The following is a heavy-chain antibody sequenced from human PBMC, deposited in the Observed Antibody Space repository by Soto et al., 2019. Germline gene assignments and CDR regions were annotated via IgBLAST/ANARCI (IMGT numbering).Heavy chain of an antibody. D-gene: IGHD1-26*01. CDR2: VYYSGSA. CDR3: ARRTSGSYGQVDY. J-gene: IGHJ4*02. V-gene: IGHV4-59*08. CDR1: GDSISSHY. Sequence: SQTQSLTCTVSGDSISSHYWGWIRQPPGKGLEWIGSVYYSGSANYNPSLKSRVTISLDTSKNQFSLKLNSVTAADTAVYFCARRTSGSYGQVDYWGQGTLVTVSS.